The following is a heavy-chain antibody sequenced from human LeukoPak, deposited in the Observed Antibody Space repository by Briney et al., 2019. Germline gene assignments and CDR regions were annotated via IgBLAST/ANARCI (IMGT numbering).Heavy chain of an antibody. CDR2: INPNSGGT. D-gene: IGHD2-15*01. Sequence: ASVKVSCTASGYTFTGYYMHWVRQAPGQGLEWMGWINPNSGGTNYAQKFQGRVTMTRDTSISTAYMELSRLRSDDTAVYYCARDSGCSGGSCYGFAYWGQGTLVTVSS. CDR1: GYTFTGYY. J-gene: IGHJ4*02. CDR3: ARDSGCSGGSCYGFAY. V-gene: IGHV1-2*02.